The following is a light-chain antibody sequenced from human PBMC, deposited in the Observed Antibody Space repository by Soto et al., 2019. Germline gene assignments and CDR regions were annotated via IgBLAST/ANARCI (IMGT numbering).Light chain of an antibody. J-gene: IGLJ3*02. CDR1: SSNIGSNY. CDR2: RNN. Sequence: QAVVTQPPSASGTPGQRVTISCSGSSSNIGSNYVYWYQQLPGTAPKLLIYRNNQRPSGVPDRFSGSKSGTSASLDISGLRSEDEADYYCAAWDDSLSVWVFGGGTKLTVL. CDR3: AAWDDSLSVWV. V-gene: IGLV1-47*01.